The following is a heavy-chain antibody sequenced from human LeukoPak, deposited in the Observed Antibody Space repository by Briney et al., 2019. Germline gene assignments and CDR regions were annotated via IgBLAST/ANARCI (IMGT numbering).Heavy chain of an antibody. CDR3: VREAAATLFDY. CDR2: IRYDGSKK. CDR1: VFIFSSYG. V-gene: IGHV3-30*02. Sequence: PGGCLRLSRAASVFIFSSYGMHWVRQAPGKGLEWVAFIRYDGSKKYYADSVKGRFTISRDNPKDTLSMRMNSLGAEDTAVYYCVREAAATLFDYWGQGTLVTVSS. J-gene: IGHJ4*02. D-gene: IGHD1-26*01.